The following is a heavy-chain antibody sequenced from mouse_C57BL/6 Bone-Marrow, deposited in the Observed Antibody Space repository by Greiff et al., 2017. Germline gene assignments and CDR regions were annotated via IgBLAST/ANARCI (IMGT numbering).Heavy chain of an antibody. CDR1: GYTFTSYG. CDR3: ARGAHSNWFAY. CDR2: IYPRSGNT. Sequence: QVQLKQSGAELARPGASVKLSCKASGYTFTSYGISWVKQRTGQGLEWIGEIYPRSGNTYYNEKFKGKATLTADKSSSTAYMELRSLTSEDSAVYFCARGAHSNWFAYWGQGTLVTVSA. V-gene: IGHV1-81*01. D-gene: IGHD2-5*01. J-gene: IGHJ3*01.